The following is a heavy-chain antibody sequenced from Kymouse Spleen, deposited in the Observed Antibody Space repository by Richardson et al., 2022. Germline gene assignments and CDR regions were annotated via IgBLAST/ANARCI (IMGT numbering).Heavy chain of an antibody. CDR2: IWYDGSNK. Sequence: QVQLVESGGGVVQPGRSLRLSCAASGFTFSSYGMHWVRQAPGKGLEWVAVIWYDGSNKYYADSVKGRFTISRDNSKNTLYLQMNSLRAEDTAVYYCARDQEVGATHYYYYGMDVWGQGTTVTVSS. V-gene: IGHV3-33*01. CDR1: GFTFSSYG. CDR3: ARDQEVGATHYYYYGMDV. D-gene: IGHD1-26*01. J-gene: IGHJ6*02.